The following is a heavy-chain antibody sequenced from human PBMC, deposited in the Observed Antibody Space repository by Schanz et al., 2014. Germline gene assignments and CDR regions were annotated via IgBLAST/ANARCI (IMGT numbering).Heavy chain of an antibody. Sequence: VQLVESGGGVVQPGRSLKLSCAASGFPFSSHGMHWVRQAPGKGLVWVSRTSHDGSFTTFADSVKGRFTISRDNSKNTVYLQMNSLRAEDTAVYFCASLIGTTSAHFYGMDVWGQGTTVTVSS. CDR3: ASLIGTTSAHFYGMDV. CDR2: TSHDGSFT. D-gene: IGHD1-7*01. J-gene: IGHJ6*02. V-gene: IGHV3-74*02. CDR1: GFPFSSHG.